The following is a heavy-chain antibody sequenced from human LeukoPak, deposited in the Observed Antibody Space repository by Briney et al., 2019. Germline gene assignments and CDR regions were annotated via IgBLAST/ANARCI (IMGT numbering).Heavy chain of an antibody. CDR3: ARSNRGYCSGGSCYSLDY. CDR1: GGSISSYY. J-gene: IGHJ4*02. CDR2: IYHSGST. V-gene: IGHV4-59*12. Sequence: SETLSLTCTVSGGSISSYYWSWIRQPPGKGLEWIGEIYHSGSTNYNPSLKSRVTISVDKSKNQFSLKLSSVTAADTAVYYCARSNRGYCSGGSCYSLDYWGQGTLVTVSS. D-gene: IGHD2-15*01.